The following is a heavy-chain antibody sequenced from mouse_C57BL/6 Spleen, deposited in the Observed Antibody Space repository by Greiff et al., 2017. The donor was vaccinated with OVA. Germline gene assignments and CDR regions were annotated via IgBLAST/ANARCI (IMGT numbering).Heavy chain of an antibody. CDR1: GFSLTSYG. J-gene: IGHJ1*03. D-gene: IGHD1-1*01. Sequence: VQGVESGPGLVAPSQSLSITCTVSGFSLTSYGVHWVRQPPGKGLEWLVVIWSDGSTTYNSALKSRLSISKDNSKSQVFLNMNSLHTDDTAMYYCARHYYGSSYWYFDVWGTGTTVTVSS. CDR3: ARHYYGSSYWYFDV. V-gene: IGHV2-6-1*01. CDR2: IWSDGST.